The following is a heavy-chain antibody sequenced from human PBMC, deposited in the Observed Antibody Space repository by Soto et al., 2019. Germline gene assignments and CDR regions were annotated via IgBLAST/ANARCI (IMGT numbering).Heavy chain of an antibody. D-gene: IGHD5-18*01. V-gene: IGHV3-48*03. Sequence: GGSLRLSCAVSGFSFSSFAMNWVRQAPGRGLEWVSYISDDGASIYYADSLKGRFTISRDNAKNSLSLQMNNLRAEDTAVYYCARENSVQAWLHHFDHWGLGTLVTVSS. CDR2: ISDDGASI. CDR1: GFSFSSFA. CDR3: ARENSVQAWLHHFDH. J-gene: IGHJ4*02.